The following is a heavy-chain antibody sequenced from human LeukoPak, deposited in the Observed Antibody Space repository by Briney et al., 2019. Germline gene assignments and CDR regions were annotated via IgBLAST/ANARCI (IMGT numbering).Heavy chain of an antibody. CDR3: ARDRSVYGIIDY. Sequence: GGSLRLSCAASGFTFSSYWMSWVRQAPGKGLEWVAVIWYDGSNKYYADSVKGRFTISRDNSKNTLYLQMNSLRAEDTAVYYCARDRSVYGIIDYWGQGTLVTVSS. D-gene: IGHD1-14*01. CDR1: GFTFSSYW. V-gene: IGHV3-33*08. J-gene: IGHJ4*02. CDR2: IWYDGSNK.